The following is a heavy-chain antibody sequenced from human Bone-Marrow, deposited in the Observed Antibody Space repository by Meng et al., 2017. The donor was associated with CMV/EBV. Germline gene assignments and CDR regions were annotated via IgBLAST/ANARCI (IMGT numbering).Heavy chain of an antibody. CDR2: IRYDGSNK. V-gene: IGHV3-30*02. CDR3: VRGYNSFDS. CDR1: GFTFSSYG. J-gene: IGHJ4*02. Sequence: GESLKISCAASGFTFSSYGMHWVRQAPGKGLEWVAFIRYDGSNKYYADSVKGRFTISRDDSKNSLYLQMNSLKTEDTAVFYCVRGYNSFDSWGQGTLVTVSS. D-gene: IGHD1-1*01.